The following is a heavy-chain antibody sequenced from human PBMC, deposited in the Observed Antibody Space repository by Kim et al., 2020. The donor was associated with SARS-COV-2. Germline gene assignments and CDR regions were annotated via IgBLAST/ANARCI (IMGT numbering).Heavy chain of an antibody. D-gene: IGHD3-16*01. Sequence: GGSLRLSCVASEFPFSRYWMHWVRLAPGKGLEWVARIYSDGTKITYADSVRGRFTISRDNAKNTLYLEMNSLRVEDTGLYYCTRDRHTGGVVYWG. CDR1: EFPFSRYW. CDR3: TRDRHTGGVVY. V-gene: IGHV3-74*03. J-gene: IGHJ4*01. CDR2: IYSDGTKI.